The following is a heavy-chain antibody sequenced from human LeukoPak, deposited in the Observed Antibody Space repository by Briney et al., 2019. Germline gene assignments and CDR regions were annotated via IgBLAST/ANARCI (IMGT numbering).Heavy chain of an antibody. CDR1: GFTFSSYA. J-gene: IGHJ5*02. Sequence: PGRSLRLSCAASGFTFSSYAMHWVRQAPGKGLEWVAVISYDGSNKYYADSVKGRFTISRDNSKNTLYLQMNSLRAEDTAVYYCVREPRGVVVIPRFDPWGQGTLVTVSS. CDR2: ISYDGSNK. V-gene: IGHV3-30-3*01. CDR3: VREPRGVVVIPRFDP. D-gene: IGHD3-22*01.